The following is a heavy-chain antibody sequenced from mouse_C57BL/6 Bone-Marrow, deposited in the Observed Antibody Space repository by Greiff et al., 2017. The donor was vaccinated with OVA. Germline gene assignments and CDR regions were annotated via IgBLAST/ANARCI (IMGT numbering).Heavy chain of an antibody. CDR1: GSAFSSSW. J-gene: IGHJ2*01. CDR3: AYYSNYCFDY. D-gene: IGHD2-5*01. CDR2: IYPGDGDT. V-gene: IGHV1-82*01. Sequence: QVQLQQSGPELVKPGASVKISCKASGSAFSSSWMNWVKQRPGKGLEWIGRIYPGDGDTNYNGKFKGKATLTADKSSSTAYMQLSSLTSEDSAVYFCAYYSNYCFDYWGQGTTLTVSS.